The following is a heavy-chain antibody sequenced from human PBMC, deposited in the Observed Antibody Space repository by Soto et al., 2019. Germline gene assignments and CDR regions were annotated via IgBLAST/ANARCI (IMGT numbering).Heavy chain of an antibody. CDR3: ARSQFDYVWGTSGYFDS. CDR2: IYPGDSDT. CDR1: GYSFTTHW. J-gene: IGHJ4*02. Sequence: EVQLVQSGPEVKKAGESLKISCKGSGYSFTTHWVGWVRQMPGKGLEWMGIIYPGDSDTRYSPSFKGQVTISADESITPAYLQWSSLEASDTAIYYCARSQFDYVWGTSGYFDSWGQGTLVTVSS. D-gene: IGHD3-16*01. V-gene: IGHV5-51*01.